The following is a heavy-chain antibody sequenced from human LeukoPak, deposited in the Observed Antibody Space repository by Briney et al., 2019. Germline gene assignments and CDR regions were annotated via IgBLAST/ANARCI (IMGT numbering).Heavy chain of an antibody. J-gene: IGHJ5*02. V-gene: IGHV3-11*04. D-gene: IGHD4-11*01. CDR3: ARYSNYYNWFDP. Sequence: GGSLRLSCAASGFTFSDYYMGWIRQAPGKGLEWVSYISSSGSTIYYADSVKGRFTISRDNAKNSLYLQMNSLRAEDTAVYYCARYSNYYNWFDPWGQGTLVTVSS. CDR1: GFTFSDYY. CDR2: ISSSGSTI.